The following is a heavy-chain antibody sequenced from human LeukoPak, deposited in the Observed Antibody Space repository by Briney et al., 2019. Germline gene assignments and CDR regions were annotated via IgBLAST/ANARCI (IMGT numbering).Heavy chain of an antibody. Sequence: GGSLRLSCVASGFTFSSYEMNWVRQAPGKGPEWVSYITGSSSTIYYADSVKGRFTISRDNAKNSLYLQMNSLRAEDTAVYYCAREELGSSGYSSPDCWGQGTLVTVSS. CDR2: ITGSSSTI. V-gene: IGHV3-48*03. J-gene: IGHJ4*02. CDR3: AREELGSSGYSSPDC. D-gene: IGHD3-22*01. CDR1: GFTFSSYE.